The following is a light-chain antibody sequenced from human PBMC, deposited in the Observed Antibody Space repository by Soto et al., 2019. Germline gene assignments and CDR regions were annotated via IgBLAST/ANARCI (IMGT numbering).Light chain of an antibody. Sequence: EVVLTQSPVTLSLSPGERATLSCRASQSFRGLLAWYQQKPGQAPRLLIDDAYNRATGIPPRFSGSGSGTDFTLTISSLEPEDSAVYYCQQCHMWPITFGQGTRLEIK. CDR2: DAY. CDR3: QQCHMWPIT. J-gene: IGKJ5*01. V-gene: IGKV3-11*01. CDR1: QSFRGL.